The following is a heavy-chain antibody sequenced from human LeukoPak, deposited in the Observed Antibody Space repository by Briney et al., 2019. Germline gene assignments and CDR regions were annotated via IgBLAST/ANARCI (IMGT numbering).Heavy chain of an antibody. D-gene: IGHD3-3*01. V-gene: IGHV7-4-1*02. J-gene: IGHJ6*03. CDR1: SYTFTNYA. Sequence: GASVKVSCKASSYTFTNYAFTWVRQAPGQGLEWMGWINTNTGNPTYAQGFTGRFVFSLDTSVSTAYLQISSLKAADTAVYYCARSESGAYYDFWSGYYYYMDVWAKGTTVTVSS. CDR2: INTNTGNP. CDR3: ARSESGAYYDFWSGYYYYMDV.